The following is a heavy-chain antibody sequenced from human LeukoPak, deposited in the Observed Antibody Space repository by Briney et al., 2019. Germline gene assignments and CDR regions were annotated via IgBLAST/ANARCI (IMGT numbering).Heavy chain of an antibody. D-gene: IGHD3-22*01. CDR2: TYYRSKWYN. V-gene: IGHV6-1*01. J-gene: IGHJ3*02. Sequence: SQTLSLTCAISGDSVSSNSAAWNWIRQSPSRGLEWLGRTYYRSKWYNDYAVSVKSRITINPDTSKNQFSLQLNSVTPEDTAVYYCARDSIKEDYDSSGPIIYDAFDIWGQGTMVTVSS. CDR1: GDSVSSNSAA. CDR3: ARDSIKEDYDSSGPIIYDAFDI.